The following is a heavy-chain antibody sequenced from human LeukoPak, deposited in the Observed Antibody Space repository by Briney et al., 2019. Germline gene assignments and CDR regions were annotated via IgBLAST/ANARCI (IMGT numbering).Heavy chain of an antibody. J-gene: IGHJ5*02. CDR1: GFSFSSNS. Sequence: GGSLRLSCAASGFSFSSNSMSWVRQAPGKGREWVSAISGSAARVFYSDSVKGRFTISRDNSKNMVYLQMNSLRAEDTAVYYCGKDSYVGVNWFDPRGQGILVTVSS. CDR3: GKDSYVGVNWFDP. V-gene: IGHV3-23*01. D-gene: IGHD1-26*01. CDR2: ISGSAARV.